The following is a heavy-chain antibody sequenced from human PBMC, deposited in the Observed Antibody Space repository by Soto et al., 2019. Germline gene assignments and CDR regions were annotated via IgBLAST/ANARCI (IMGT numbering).Heavy chain of an antibody. Sequence: PGGSLRLSCAASGFTFSTYAMTWVRQAPGKGLEWVSAISDSGGSTYYADSVRGRFTISRDNSKNTLYRQMNSLRAEDTAVYYCAKDYSVLAAGTFDYWGQGTLVTVSS. CDR2: ISDSGGST. V-gene: IGHV3-23*01. D-gene: IGHD6-19*01. CDR3: AKDYSVLAAGTFDY. CDR1: GFTFSTYA. J-gene: IGHJ4*02.